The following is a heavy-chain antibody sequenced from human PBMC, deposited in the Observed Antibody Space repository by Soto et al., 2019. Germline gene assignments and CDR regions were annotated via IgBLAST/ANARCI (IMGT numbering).Heavy chain of an antibody. CDR3: ARRLFGTGGFDH. D-gene: IGHD3-10*01. CDR2: VYFSGST. J-gene: IGHJ4*02. CDR1: GGSISPHY. Sequence: SETLSLTCTVSGGSISPHYWTWFRQPPGKGLEWIGYVYFSGSTNSNPSLRSRASISVDKANNQFSLKLTSMSAADTAVYYCARRLFGTGGFDHWGQGRLVTVSS. V-gene: IGHV4-59*08.